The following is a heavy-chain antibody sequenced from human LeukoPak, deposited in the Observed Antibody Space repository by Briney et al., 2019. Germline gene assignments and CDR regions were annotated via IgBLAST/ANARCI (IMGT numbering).Heavy chain of an antibody. V-gene: IGHV1-18*01. CDR3: ARDQFDQVWGSHRPYFDY. D-gene: IGHD3-16*02. CDR2: ISVYNGDT. CDR1: GYTLSTYG. Sequence: ASVKVSCKASGYTLSTYGISWVRQAPGQGLEWMGWISVYNGDTKYEQKFQDRVTITTDTSTTTAFMELRSLMSDDTAVYYCARDQFDQVWGSHRPYFDYWGQGTLVTVSS. J-gene: IGHJ4*02.